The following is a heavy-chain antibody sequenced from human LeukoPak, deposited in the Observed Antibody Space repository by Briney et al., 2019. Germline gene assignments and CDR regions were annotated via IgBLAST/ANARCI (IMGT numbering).Heavy chain of an antibody. V-gene: IGHV3-11*04. Sequence: GGSLRLSCPASGFTFNDYYMSWIRQAEGKGLEWISYIGSSGGSINYADSVKGRFTISRDNAKNSLSLQMNSLRAEDTAVYYCVRGRTSGSSWPFDYWGQGTLVTVSS. CDR2: IGSSGGSI. CDR3: VRGRTSGSSWPFDY. J-gene: IGHJ4*02. CDR1: GFTFNDYY. D-gene: IGHD6-13*01.